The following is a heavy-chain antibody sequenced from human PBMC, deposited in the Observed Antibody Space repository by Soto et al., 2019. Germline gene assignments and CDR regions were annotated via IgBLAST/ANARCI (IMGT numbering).Heavy chain of an antibody. Sequence: GGSLRLSCAASGFTFSSYAMHWVRQAPGKGLEWVAVISYDGSNKYYADSVKGRFTISRDNSKNTLYLQMNSLRAEDTAVYYCARETPLRYYDTTGLKSGAFDIWGQGTMVTVSS. CDR1: GFTFSSYA. CDR2: ISYDGSNK. V-gene: IGHV3-30-3*01. J-gene: IGHJ3*02. D-gene: IGHD3-22*01. CDR3: ARETPLRYYDTTGLKSGAFDI.